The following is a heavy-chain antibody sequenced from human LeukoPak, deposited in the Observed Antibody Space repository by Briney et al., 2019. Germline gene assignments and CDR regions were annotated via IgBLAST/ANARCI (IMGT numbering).Heavy chain of an antibody. Sequence: SETLSLTCTVSGGSISSGGYYWSWIRQHPGKGLEWIGYIYYSGSTYYNPSLKSRVTISVDTSKNQFSLKLSSVTAADTAVYYCARDSGVCSGGSCYDYYYYGMDVWGQGTTVTVSS. CDR2: IYYSGST. CDR1: GGSISSGGYY. V-gene: IGHV4-31*03. CDR3: ARDSGVCSGGSCYDYYYYGMDV. D-gene: IGHD2-15*01. J-gene: IGHJ6*02.